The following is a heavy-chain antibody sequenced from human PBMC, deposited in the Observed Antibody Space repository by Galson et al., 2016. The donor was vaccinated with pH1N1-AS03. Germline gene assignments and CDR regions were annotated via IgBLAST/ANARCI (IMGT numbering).Heavy chain of an antibody. CDR1: GFPFSGYS. D-gene: IGHD2/OR15-2a*01. CDR3: ARDGTDTYFDFDF. Sequence: SLRLSCAASGFPFSGYSMNWVRQAPGKGLEWVSFISTSSSSIYYADSVKGRFTISRDNAQNLLYLQMNSLRDEDTAVYYCARDGTDTYFDFDFWGQGTLVTVSS. CDR2: ISTSSSSI. V-gene: IGHV3-21*01. J-gene: IGHJ4*02.